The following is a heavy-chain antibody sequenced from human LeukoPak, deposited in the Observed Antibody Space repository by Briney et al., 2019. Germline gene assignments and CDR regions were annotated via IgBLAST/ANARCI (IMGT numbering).Heavy chain of an antibody. D-gene: IGHD5-18*01. Sequence: GGSLRLSCAVSGLTFSRYAMSWVRQAPGKGLEWVSAISESGSGTYYADSVKGRFTISRDNSKDTLSLQTNSLRAEDTAVYYCAKDIAQGYTFGSIEQDYWGQGTLVTVSS. V-gene: IGHV3-23*01. CDR3: AKDIAQGYTFGSIEQDY. J-gene: IGHJ4*02. CDR1: GLTFSRYA. CDR2: ISESGSGT.